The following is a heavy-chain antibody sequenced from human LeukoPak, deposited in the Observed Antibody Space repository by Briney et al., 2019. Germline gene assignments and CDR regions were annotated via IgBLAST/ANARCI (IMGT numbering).Heavy chain of an antibody. D-gene: IGHD1-26*01. Sequence: SSETLSLTCTVSGGSISSSSYYWGWIRQPPGKGLEWIGSIYYSGSTNYNPSLKSRVTISVDTSKNQFSLKLSSVTAADTAVYYCARDRMSYSGSYLDAFDIWGQGTMVTVSS. CDR1: GGSISSSSYY. CDR3: ARDRMSYSGSYLDAFDI. V-gene: IGHV4-39*07. J-gene: IGHJ3*02. CDR2: IYYSGST.